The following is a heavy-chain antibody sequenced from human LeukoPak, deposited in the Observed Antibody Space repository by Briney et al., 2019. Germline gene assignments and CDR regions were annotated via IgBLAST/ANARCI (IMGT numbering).Heavy chain of an antibody. Sequence: PGGSLRLSCAASGFTFSSYAMSWVRQAPGKGLEWVSAISGSGGSTYYADSVKGRFTISRDNAKNSLYLQMNSLRAEDTAVYYCARDPRGYCSSTSCFLYFDYWGQGTLVTVSS. J-gene: IGHJ4*02. CDR2: ISGSGGST. CDR1: GFTFSSYA. D-gene: IGHD2-2*01. V-gene: IGHV3-23*01. CDR3: ARDPRGYCSSTSCFLYFDY.